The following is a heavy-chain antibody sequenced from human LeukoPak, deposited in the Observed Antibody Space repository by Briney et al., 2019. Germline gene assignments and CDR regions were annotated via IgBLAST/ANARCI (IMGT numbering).Heavy chain of an antibody. CDR2: IRYDGSNK. CDR3: AREFIAAAGNPLFDY. V-gene: IGHV3-30*02. D-gene: IGHD6-13*01. J-gene: IGHJ4*02. CDR1: GFTFSSYG. Sequence: GGSLRLSCAASGFTFSSYGMHWVRQAPGKGLEWVAFIRYDGSNKYYADSVKGRFTISRDNSKNTLCLQMNSLRAEDTAVYYCAREFIAAAGNPLFDYWGQGTLVTVSS.